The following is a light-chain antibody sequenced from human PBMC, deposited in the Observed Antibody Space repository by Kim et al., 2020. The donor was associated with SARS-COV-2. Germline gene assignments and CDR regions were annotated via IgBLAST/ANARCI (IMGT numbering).Light chain of an antibody. J-gene: IGKJ5*01. CDR2: DAS. CDR1: QDIRKF. V-gene: IGKV1-33*01. Sequence: DIQLTQSPSSVSASVGDSVTITCQASQDIRKFLNWYQHKPGKAPELLISDASTLRTGVPSRFSGSASGTHFTFTISNLQPEDIATYYCQQYNNLQAITFGQGTRLLIK. CDR3: QQYNNLQAIT.